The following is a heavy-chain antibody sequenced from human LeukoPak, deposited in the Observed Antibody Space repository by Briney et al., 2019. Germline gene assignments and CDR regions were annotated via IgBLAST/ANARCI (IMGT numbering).Heavy chain of an antibody. J-gene: IGHJ5*02. Sequence: SVKISCKASGYTFTSYAMNWVRQAPGQGLEWMGGINPIFGTDHYAQKFQDRVTITADISTNTVYMELSNLRSEDTAMYYCARDEEGDCGGDCYNWFAPWGQGTLVTVSS. CDR1: GYTFTSYA. V-gene: IGHV1-69*06. CDR2: INPIFGTD. D-gene: IGHD2-21*02. CDR3: ARDEEGDCGGDCYNWFAP.